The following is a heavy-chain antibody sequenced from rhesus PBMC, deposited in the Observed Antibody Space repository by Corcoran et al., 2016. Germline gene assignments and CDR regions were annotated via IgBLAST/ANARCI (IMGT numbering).Heavy chain of an antibody. CDR1: GFTFSNVW. V-gene: IGHV3-30*01. CDR3: TTAAAAL. D-gene: IGHD6-31*01. CDR2: IKSKANGGKA. J-gene: IGHJ4*01. Sequence: EVQLVASGGGLVQPGGSLRLSCAASGFTFSNVWMNWVRQAPGKGLEGVARIKSKANGGKADYAAAVKGRFTISRDDSKNTLYLQMNSLKTEDTAVYYCTTAAAALWGQGVLVTVSS.